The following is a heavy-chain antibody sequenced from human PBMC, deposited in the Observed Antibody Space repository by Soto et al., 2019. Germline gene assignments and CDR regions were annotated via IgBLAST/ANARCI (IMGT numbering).Heavy chain of an antibody. Sequence: ASVKVSCKASGYTFTGYYMHWVRQAPGQGLEWMGWINPNSGGTNYAQKFQGWVTMTRDTSISTAYMELSRLRSDDTAVYYCARETTWSGYIMDVWGQGTTVTVSS. V-gene: IGHV1-2*04. D-gene: IGHD3-3*01. CDR2: INPNSGGT. CDR1: GYTFTGYY. J-gene: IGHJ6*02. CDR3: ARETTWSGYIMDV.